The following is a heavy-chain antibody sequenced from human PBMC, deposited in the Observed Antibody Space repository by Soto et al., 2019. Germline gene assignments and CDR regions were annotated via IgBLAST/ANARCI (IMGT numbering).Heavy chain of an antibody. CDR3: ARELAAAGPFDY. D-gene: IGHD6-13*01. CDR2: ISTSGSTI. CDR1: GFTFSRYE. Sequence: GWSLRLSCAASGFTFSRYEMNWVRQAPGKGLEWISYISTSGSTIYYADSVKGRFTISRDNAKNSLYLQMNSLRAEDTAVYYCARELAAAGPFDYWGQGTLVTVSS. V-gene: IGHV3-48*03. J-gene: IGHJ4*02.